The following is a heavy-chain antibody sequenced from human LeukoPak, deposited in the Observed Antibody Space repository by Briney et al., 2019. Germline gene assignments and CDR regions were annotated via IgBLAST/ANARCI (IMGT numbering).Heavy chain of an antibody. J-gene: IGHJ4*02. CDR2: VNPNGGDT. V-gene: IGHV1-2*02. Sequence: ASVKVSCKSSGYSFAGYHMHWVRQAPGQGLEWMGWVNPNGGDTNYAQKFQGRVTMTRDTSVSTAYMELSRLRSDDTAVFYCARTHYDSSAYYSPAGYWGQGTLVTVSS. CDR3: ARTHYDSSAYYSPAGY. D-gene: IGHD3-22*01. CDR1: GYSFAGYH.